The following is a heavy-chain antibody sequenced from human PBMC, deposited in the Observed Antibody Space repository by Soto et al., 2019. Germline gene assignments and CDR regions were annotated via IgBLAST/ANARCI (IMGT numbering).Heavy chain of an antibody. CDR1: GFTFSSYA. J-gene: IGHJ4*02. Sequence: PGGSLRLSCAASGFTFSSYAMHWVRQAPGKGLEWVAVISYDGSNKYYADSVKGRFTISRDNSKNTLYLQMNSLRAEDTAVYYCARDFTGPWDYDSSGYYYPYWGQGTLVTVSS. V-gene: IGHV3-30-3*01. D-gene: IGHD3-22*01. CDR2: ISYDGSNK. CDR3: ARDFTGPWDYDSSGYYYPY.